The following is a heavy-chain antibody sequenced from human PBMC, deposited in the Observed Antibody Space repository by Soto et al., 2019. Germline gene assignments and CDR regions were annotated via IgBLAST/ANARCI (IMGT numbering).Heavy chain of an antibody. V-gene: IGHV3-30*18. CDR1: GFTFSSYG. CDR3: AKDRRNYYDSSGLDY. J-gene: IGHJ4*02. D-gene: IGHD3-22*01. CDR2: ISYDGSNK. Sequence: PGGSLRLSCAASGFTFSSYGMHWVRQAPGKGLEWVAVISYDGSNKYYADSVKGRFTISRDNSKNTLYLQMNSLRAEDTAVYYCAKDRRNYYDSSGLDYWGQGTLVTVSS.